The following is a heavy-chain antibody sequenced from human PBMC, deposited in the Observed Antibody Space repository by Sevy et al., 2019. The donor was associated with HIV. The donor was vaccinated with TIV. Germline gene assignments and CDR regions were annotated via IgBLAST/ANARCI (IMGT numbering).Heavy chain of an antibody. D-gene: IGHD6-13*01. CDR2: IRNKADSYTT. CDR3: ASHAGIAAAGRVFDY. CDR1: GFTFSDHY. J-gene: IGHJ4*02. V-gene: IGHV3-72*01. Sequence: GGSLRLSCAASGFTFSDHYMEWVRQAPGKGLEWVGRIRNKADSYTTEYAASVKGRFTISRDDSKNSLYLLMNSLKTEVTAGYYCASHAGIAAAGRVFDYWGQGTLVTVSS.